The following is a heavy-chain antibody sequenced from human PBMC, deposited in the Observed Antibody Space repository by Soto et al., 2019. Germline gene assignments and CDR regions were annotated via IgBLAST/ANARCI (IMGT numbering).Heavy chain of an antibody. CDR3: ASSVVVPSTMNYFDY. CDR1: GYSFSNYW. J-gene: IGHJ4*02. D-gene: IGHD2-15*01. V-gene: IGHV5-51*01. Sequence: PGESLKISCKGSGYSFSNYWIAWVLQMPGKGLEWMGIIFPADSDTKYSPSFQGQVTISADKSISTAYLQWSSLKASDTAMYYCASSVVVPSTMNYFDYWGQGSLVTVSS. CDR2: IFPADSDT.